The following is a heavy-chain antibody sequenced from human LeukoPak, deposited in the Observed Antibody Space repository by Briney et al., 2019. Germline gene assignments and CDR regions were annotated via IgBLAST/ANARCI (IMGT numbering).Heavy chain of an antibody. Sequence: QSGRSLRLSCAASGFTFSSYAMHWVRQAPGKGLEWVAVISYDGSNKKYGDSVKGRFTISRDNSKNTLDLQMNSLRAEDTAVYYCARGAARMAEVATIISFEYWGQGTLVTVSS. CDR1: GFTFSSYA. V-gene: IGHV3-30*04. CDR3: ARGAARMAEVATIISFEY. J-gene: IGHJ4*02. CDR2: ISYDGSNK. D-gene: IGHD5-24*01.